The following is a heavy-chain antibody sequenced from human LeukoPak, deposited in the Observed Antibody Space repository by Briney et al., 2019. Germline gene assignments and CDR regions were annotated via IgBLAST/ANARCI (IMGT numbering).Heavy chain of an antibody. V-gene: IGHV1-18*01. Sequence: GASVKVSCKASAYTSPHYGITWVRQAPGRGLEWMGWISTYNGNTQYAQKFQGRVTMTTDTPTKTVYMELSNLRSNDTAVYYCALPAKGAFFYYYMEVWGKGTTVTVSS. CDR2: ISTYNGNT. CDR3: ALPAKGAFFYYYMEV. J-gene: IGHJ6*03. D-gene: IGHD2-2*01. CDR1: AYTSPHYG.